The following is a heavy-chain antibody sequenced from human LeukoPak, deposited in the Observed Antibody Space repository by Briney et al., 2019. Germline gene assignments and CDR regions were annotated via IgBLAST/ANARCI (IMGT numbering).Heavy chain of an antibody. V-gene: IGHV3-30*18. J-gene: IGHJ6*02. Sequence: PGGSLRLSCAASGFTVSSYGMTWVRQAPGKGLEWVAVISYDGSNKYYADSVKGRFTISRDNSKNTLYLQMNSLRAEDTAVYYCAKSPPEDCSGGSCPYLNYFYYGMDVWGPGTTVTVSS. CDR2: ISYDGSNK. CDR1: GFTVSSYG. D-gene: IGHD2-15*01. CDR3: AKSPPEDCSGGSCPYLNYFYYGMDV.